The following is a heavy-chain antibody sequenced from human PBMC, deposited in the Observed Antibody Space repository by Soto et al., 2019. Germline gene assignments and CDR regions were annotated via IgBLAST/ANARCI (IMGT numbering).Heavy chain of an antibody. D-gene: IGHD2-15*01. CDR2: IYYSGST. CDR3: ARGNQSKYRSSAYYFDY. Sequence: SETLSLTCTVSGGSISSYYWSWIRQPPGKGLEWIGYIYYSGSTNYNPSLKSRVTISVDTSKNQFSLKLSSVTAADTAVYYCARGNQSKYRSSAYYFDYWGQGTLVTVSS. J-gene: IGHJ4*02. CDR1: GGSISSYY. V-gene: IGHV4-59*01.